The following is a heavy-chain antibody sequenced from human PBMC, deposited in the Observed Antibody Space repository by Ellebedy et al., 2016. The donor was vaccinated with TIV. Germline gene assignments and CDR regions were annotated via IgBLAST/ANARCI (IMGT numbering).Heavy chain of an antibody. CDR2: ISGSGGST. CDR1: GFTFSSYA. CDR3: ANEGGMYSSSWLSGSLGYFDY. V-gene: IGHV3-23*01. D-gene: IGHD6-13*01. J-gene: IGHJ4*02. Sequence: GGSLRLSXAASGFTFSSYAMSWVRQAPGKGLEWVSAISGSGGSTYYADSVKGRFTISRDNSKNTLYLQMNSLRAEDTAVYYCANEGGMYSSSWLSGSLGYFDYWGQGTLVTVSS.